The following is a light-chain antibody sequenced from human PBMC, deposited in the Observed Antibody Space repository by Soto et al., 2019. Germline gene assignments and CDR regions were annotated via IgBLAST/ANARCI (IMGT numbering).Light chain of an antibody. CDR1: QSVSSSY. Sequence: EIVLTQSPGRLSLSPGERATLSCRASQSVSSSYLAWYQQKPGQAPRLLIYGASIRATGTPDRFIGSGSGTDFTLTISRLEPEDVAVYYCQQFGGPPRTFGQGTRVEIK. J-gene: IGKJ1*01. CDR3: QQFGGPPRT. CDR2: GAS. V-gene: IGKV3-20*01.